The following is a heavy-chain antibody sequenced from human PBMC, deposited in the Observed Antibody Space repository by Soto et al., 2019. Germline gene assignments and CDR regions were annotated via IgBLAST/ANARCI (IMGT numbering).Heavy chain of an antibody. Sequence: QVQLVESGGGVVQPGTSLRLSCAASGFTFSDYGMHWVRQAPGKGLEWVAVIWFDGSNKYYADSVKGRFTISRDNSKNTVDLQMDRLRADDTAVYYCARRRSTVTTAWFYHAMDVWGQGTTVTVS. CDR1: GFTFSDYG. D-gene: IGHD4-17*01. J-gene: IGHJ6*02. V-gene: IGHV3-33*01. CDR3: ARRRSTVTTAWFYHAMDV. CDR2: IWFDGSNK.